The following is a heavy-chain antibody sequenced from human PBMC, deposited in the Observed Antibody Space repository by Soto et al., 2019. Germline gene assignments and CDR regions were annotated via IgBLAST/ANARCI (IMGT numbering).Heavy chain of an antibody. D-gene: IGHD4-17*01. V-gene: IGHV3-33*01. CDR2: IWYDGSNK. CDR3: ASESDYGDYGGGVDF. Sequence: QVQLVESGGGVVQPGRSLRLSCAASGFTFSSYGMHWVRQAPGKGLEWVAVIWYDGSNKYYADTVKGRFTISRDNSKNPLYLQMNSLRAEDTAVYYCASESDYGDYGGGVDFWGQGTLVTVSS. J-gene: IGHJ4*02. CDR1: GFTFSSYG.